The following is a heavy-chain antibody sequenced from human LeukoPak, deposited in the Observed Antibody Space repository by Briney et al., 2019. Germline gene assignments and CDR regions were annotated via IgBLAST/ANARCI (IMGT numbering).Heavy chain of an antibody. V-gene: IGHV4-59*01. D-gene: IGHD2-21*02. CDR1: GGSITNYY. CDR2: VFYSGST. J-gene: IGHJ3*02. Sequence: SETLSLTCTVSGGSITNYYWNWIRQPPGKGLEWIGYVFYSGSTNYNPSLKSRDTISVDTSKNQFSLKLTSVTAADTALYYCARDAVTYDAFDIWGQGTMVTVSS. CDR3: ARDAVTYDAFDI.